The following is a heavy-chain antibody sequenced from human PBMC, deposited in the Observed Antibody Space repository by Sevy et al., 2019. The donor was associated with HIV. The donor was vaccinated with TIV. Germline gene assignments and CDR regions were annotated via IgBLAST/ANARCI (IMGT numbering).Heavy chain of an antibody. V-gene: IGHV4-59*01. D-gene: IGHD6-19*01. CDR1: GGYISNYY. Sequence: SETLSLMCTVSGGYISNYYWSWIRQPPGKGLEWIGYMYSGGSTNYNPSLSSRITMSVDTSKNLFSLKLTSVTAADTAVYYWARVATMAGTVDSWGQGTLVTVSS. CDR3: ARVATMAGTVDS. CDR2: MYSGGST. J-gene: IGHJ4*02.